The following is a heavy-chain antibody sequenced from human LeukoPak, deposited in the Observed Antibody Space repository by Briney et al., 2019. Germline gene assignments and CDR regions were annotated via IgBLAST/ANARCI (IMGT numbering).Heavy chain of an antibody. V-gene: IGHV1-18*01. CDR3: ARGRYEYSSSSDLDY. D-gene: IGHD6-6*01. CDR1: GYTFTSYG. Sequence: GASVKVSCKASGYTFTSYGISWVRQAPGQGLEWMGWISAYNGNTNYAQKLQGRVTMTTDTSTSTAYMELRSLRSDDTAVYYCARGRYEYSSSSDLDYWGQGTLVTVSS. CDR2: ISAYNGNT. J-gene: IGHJ4*02.